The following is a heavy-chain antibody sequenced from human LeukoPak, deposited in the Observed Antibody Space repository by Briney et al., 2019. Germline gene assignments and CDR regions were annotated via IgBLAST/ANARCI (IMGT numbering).Heavy chain of an antibody. D-gene: IGHD1-26*01. CDR1: GYSISTGYY. CDR3: AIQSGATDY. CDR2: IYYGGST. V-gene: IGHV4-38-2*01. Sequence: SETLSLTCAVSGYSISTGYYWAWLRQPPGKGLEWITTIYYGGSTYYNPSLKSRVTMSVDTSRNQFSLNLRSVTAADTAVYYCAIQSGATDYWGQGTLVTVSS. J-gene: IGHJ4*02.